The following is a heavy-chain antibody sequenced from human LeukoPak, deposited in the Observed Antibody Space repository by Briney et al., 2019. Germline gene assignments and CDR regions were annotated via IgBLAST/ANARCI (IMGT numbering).Heavy chain of an antibody. J-gene: IGHJ4*02. CDR1: GFTFSRFW. CDR2: INGDGSST. Sequence: GGSLRLSCAASGFTFSRFWMHWVRQVPGKGLVWVSRINGDGSSTTYADSVKGRFTFSRDNSKNTLYLQMNSLRAEDTAVYYCTKGRLVVTALDYWGQGTLVTVSS. D-gene: IGHD2-21*02. V-gene: IGHV3-74*03. CDR3: TKGRLVVTALDY.